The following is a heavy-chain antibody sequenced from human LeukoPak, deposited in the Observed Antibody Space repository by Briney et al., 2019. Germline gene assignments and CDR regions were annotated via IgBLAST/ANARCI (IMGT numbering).Heavy chain of an antibody. D-gene: IGHD4-11*01. CDR1: GGSISSGGYS. CDR2: IYHSGST. CDR3: AREVRDYFDY. V-gene: IGHV4-30-2*01. Sequence: SQTLSLTCTVSGGSISSGGYSWSWIRQPPGKGLEWIGYIYHSGSTYYNPSLKSRVTISVDRSKNQFSLKLSSVTAADTAVYYCAREVRDYFDYWGQGTLVTVSS. J-gene: IGHJ4*02.